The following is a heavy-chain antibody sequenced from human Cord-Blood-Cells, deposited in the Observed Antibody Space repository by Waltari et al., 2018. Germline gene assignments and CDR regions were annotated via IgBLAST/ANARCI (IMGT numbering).Heavy chain of an antibody. V-gene: IGHV3-23*04. CDR3: AKREANWGSRGHFDL. Sequence: EVQLVESGGGLVQPGVSLRLSCAASGFSFSSYAMSWVRQAPGKGLEWVSAIGGSGGSTYYADAVKGPFTISRDNSKNTLYLQMNSLSAEDTAVYYCAKREANWGSRGHFDLWGRGTLVTVSS. D-gene: IGHD7-27*01. J-gene: IGHJ2*01. CDR2: IGGSGGST. CDR1: GFSFSSYA.